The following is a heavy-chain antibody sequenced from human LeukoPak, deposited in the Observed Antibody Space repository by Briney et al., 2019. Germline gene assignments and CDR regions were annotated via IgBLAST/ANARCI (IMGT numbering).Heavy chain of an antibody. CDR1: GFTFSDYY. V-gene: IGHV3-23*01. Sequence: GGSLRLSCAASGFTFSDYYMSWVRQAPGKGLEWVSAISGSGGSTYYADSVKGRFTISRDNSKNTLYLQMNSLRAEDTAVYYCAKDGSITMIVVVLNYFDYWGQGTLVTVSS. CDR3: AKDGSITMIVVVLNYFDY. J-gene: IGHJ4*02. D-gene: IGHD3-22*01. CDR2: ISGSGGST.